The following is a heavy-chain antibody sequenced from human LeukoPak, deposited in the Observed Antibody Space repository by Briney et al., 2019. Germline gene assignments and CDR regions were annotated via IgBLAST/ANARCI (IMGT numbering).Heavy chain of an antibody. CDR1: GFTFDDYA. V-gene: IGHV3-9*01. CDR3: AKDSGGGWFDYYYGMDV. J-gene: IGHJ6*02. D-gene: IGHD6-19*01. CDR2: ISWNSGSI. Sequence: PGGSLRLSCAASGFTFDDYAMHWVRQAPGTGLEWVSGISWNSGSIGYADSVKGRFTISRDNAKNSLYLQMNSLRAEDTALYYCAKDSGGGWFDYYYGMDVWGQGTTVTVSS.